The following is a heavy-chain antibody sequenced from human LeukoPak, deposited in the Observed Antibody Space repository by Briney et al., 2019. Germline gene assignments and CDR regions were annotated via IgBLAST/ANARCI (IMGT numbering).Heavy chain of an antibody. J-gene: IGHJ4*02. D-gene: IGHD3-10*01. CDR2: ISGSDGST. CDR1: GFTFSSYA. V-gene: IGHV3-23*01. Sequence: GGSLRLSCAASGFTFSSYAMSWVRQAPGKGLEWVSAISGSDGSTYYADSVKGRFTISRDNSKNTLYLQMNSLRAEDTAVYYCANGVMDYYGSGSYGGAFDYWGQGTLVTVSS. CDR3: ANGVMDYYGSGSYGGAFDY.